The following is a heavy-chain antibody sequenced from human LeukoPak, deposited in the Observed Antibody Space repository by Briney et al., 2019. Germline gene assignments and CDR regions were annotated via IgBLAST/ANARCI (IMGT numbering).Heavy chain of an antibody. CDR3: AKGSYYYDSADYFDY. D-gene: IGHD3-22*01. V-gene: IGHV3-23*01. Sequence: GGSLRLSCAASGFTFSSYAMSWVRQAPGKGLEWVSTLSGSGGNTYYADSVKGRVTISRDNSKNTPYLQMNSLRAEDTAVYHCAKGSYYYDSADYFDYRGQGTLVTVSS. CDR2: LSGSGGNT. J-gene: IGHJ4*02. CDR1: GFTFSSYA.